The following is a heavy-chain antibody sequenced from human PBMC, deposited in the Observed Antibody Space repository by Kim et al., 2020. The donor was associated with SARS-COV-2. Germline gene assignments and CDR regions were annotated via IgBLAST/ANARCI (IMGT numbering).Heavy chain of an antibody. J-gene: IGHJ4*02. CDR3: ARGGDIVVVVAATLFLDY. Sequence: GGSLRLSCAASGFTFSSYGMHWVRQAPGKGLEWVAVIWYDGSNKYYADSVKGRFTISRDNSKNTLYMQMNSLRAEDTAVYYCARGGDIVVVVAATLFLDYLGQGTLVTVSS. V-gene: IGHV3-33*01. CDR1: GFTFSSYG. CDR2: IWYDGSNK. D-gene: IGHD2-15*01.